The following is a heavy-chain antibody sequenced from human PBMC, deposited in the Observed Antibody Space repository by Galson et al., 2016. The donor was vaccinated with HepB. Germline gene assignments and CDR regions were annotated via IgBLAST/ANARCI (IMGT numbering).Heavy chain of an antibody. D-gene: IGHD5-12*01. CDR3: AKDIRLGSGYGDYFDY. V-gene: IGHV3-9*01. Sequence: VRQAPGKGLEWVSGISWNSGTIGYADSVTGRFTISRDNAKNSLYLQMNSLRAEDTALYYCAKDIRLGSGYGDYFDYWGQGTLVTVSS. J-gene: IGHJ4*02. CDR2: ISWNSGTI.